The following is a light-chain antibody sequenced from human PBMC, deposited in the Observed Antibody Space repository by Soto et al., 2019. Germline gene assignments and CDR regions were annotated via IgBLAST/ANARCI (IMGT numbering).Light chain of an antibody. CDR1: SSDVGGYKY. CDR3: TSYTSSATGV. V-gene: IGLV2-14*01. CDR2: EVS. J-gene: IGLJ2*01. Sequence: QSALTQPASVSGSPGQSITISCTGTSSDVGGYKYVSWYQQHPGKTPKLIIYEVSNRPSGVSNRFSGSKSGNTASLTISGLPAEDEADYYCTSYTSSATGVFGGGTKLTVL.